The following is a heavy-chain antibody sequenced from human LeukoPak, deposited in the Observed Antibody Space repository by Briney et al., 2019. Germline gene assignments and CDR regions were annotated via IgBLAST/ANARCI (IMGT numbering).Heavy chain of an antibody. CDR1: GFTFSIYA. CDR3: AREGGITIFGVARRGADAFDI. CDR2: ISSKGGST. D-gene: IGHD3-3*01. V-gene: IGHV3-64*01. J-gene: IGHJ3*02. Sequence: PGGSLRPSCAASGFTFSIYAMHWVRQAPGEGREYVSAISSKGGSTYYANSVKGRFTISRDNSKNTLYLQMGSLRAEDMAVYYCAREGGITIFGVARRGADAFDIWGQGTMVTVSS.